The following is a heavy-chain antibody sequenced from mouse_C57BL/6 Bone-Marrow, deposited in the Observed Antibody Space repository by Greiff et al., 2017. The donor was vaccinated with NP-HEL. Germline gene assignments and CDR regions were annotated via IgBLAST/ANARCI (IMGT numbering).Heavy chain of an antibody. CDR1: GYTFTSYW. CDR3: ERRIYYYGSSYAMDY. CDR2: IHPNSGST. Sequence: QVHVKQSGAELVKPGASVKLSCKASGYTFTSYWMHWVKQRPGQGLEWIGMIHPNSGSTNYNEKFKSKATLTVDKSSSTAYMQLSSLTSEDSAVENCERRIYYYGSSYAMDYWGKGTSVTVSS. J-gene: IGHJ4*01. V-gene: IGHV1-64*01. D-gene: IGHD1-1*01.